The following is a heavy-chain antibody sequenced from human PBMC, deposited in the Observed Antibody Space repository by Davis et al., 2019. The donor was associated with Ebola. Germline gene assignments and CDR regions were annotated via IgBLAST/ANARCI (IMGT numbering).Heavy chain of an antibody. J-gene: IGHJ4*02. D-gene: IGHD5/OR15-5a*01. CDR2: ISYSGE. CDR1: EFTFRSYW. Sequence: PGGSLRLSCVGSEFTFRSYWFHWVRQAPGKGLEWVSTISYSGENYADSVKGRFTVSRDDFNSALFLQMNSLRVEDTAIYYCVKGLYLFDLWGQGTPVTVSS. V-gene: IGHV3-23*01. CDR3: VKGLYLFDL.